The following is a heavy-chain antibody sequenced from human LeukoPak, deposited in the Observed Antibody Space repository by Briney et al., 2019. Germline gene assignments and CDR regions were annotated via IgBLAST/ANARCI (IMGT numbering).Heavy chain of an antibody. CDR1: GSNFPKSW. J-gene: IGHJ3*01. CDR2: IYPDDSDT. V-gene: IGHV5-51*01. D-gene: IGHD3-22*01. CDR3: ARPNITSYYDSRGYDAFDV. Sequence: GASLKISCEGSGSNFPKSWIGWVRPVPGKGLEWMGIIYPDDSDTRYSPSFQGQVTISADKSVRTAYLQWSSLKASDTAMYYCARPNITSYYDSRGYDAFDVWGQGTMVTVSS.